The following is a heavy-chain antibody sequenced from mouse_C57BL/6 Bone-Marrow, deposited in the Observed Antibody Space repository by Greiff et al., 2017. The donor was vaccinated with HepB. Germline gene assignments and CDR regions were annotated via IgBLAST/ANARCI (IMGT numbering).Heavy chain of an antibody. Sequence: EVQLQQSGPVLVKPGASVKMSCKASGYTFTDYYMNWVKQSHGKSLEWIGVINPYNGGTSYNQKFKGKATLTVDKSSSTAYMELNSLTSEDSAVYYCARDYPYAMDYRGQGTSVTVSS. CDR1: GYTFTDYY. CDR2: INPYNGGT. D-gene: IGHD5-5*01. V-gene: IGHV1-19*01. CDR3: ARDYPYAMDY. J-gene: IGHJ4*01.